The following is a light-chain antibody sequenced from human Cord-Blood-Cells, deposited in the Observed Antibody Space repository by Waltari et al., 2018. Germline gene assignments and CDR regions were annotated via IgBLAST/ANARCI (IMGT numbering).Light chain of an antibody. J-gene: IGLJ1*01. CDR1: NLGDKY. CDR2: QDS. CDR3: QAWDSSTYV. Sequence: SYALTQPPSVSVSPGQTASITCSGDNLGDKYACWYQQKPGQSPGLVIYQDSKRPSGIPERFSGSNSGNTATLTISGTQAMDEADYYCQAWDSSTYVFGTGTKVTVL. V-gene: IGLV3-1*01.